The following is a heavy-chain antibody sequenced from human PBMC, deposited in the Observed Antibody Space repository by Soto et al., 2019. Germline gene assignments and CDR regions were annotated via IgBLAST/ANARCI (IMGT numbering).Heavy chain of an antibody. CDR2: ISWNSGSI. CDR3: ARESEDLTSNFDY. V-gene: IGHV3-9*01. CDR1: GFTFDDYA. Sequence: GGSLRLSCAASGFTFDDYAMHWVRQAPGKGLEWVSGISWNSGSIYYGDSMKGRFTISRDNAKNSLYLEMNSLRAEDTAVYYCARESEDLTSNFDYWGQGTLVTVSS. J-gene: IGHJ4*02.